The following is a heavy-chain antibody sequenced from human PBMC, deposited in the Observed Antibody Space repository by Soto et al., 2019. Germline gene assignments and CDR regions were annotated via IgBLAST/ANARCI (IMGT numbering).Heavy chain of an antibody. D-gene: IGHD4-17*01. Sequence: QVQLVQSGAEVKKPGSSVRVSCKASGGTLSNYGISWVRQAPGQGLEWMGGIIPVFGTANYAQKFQGRVTITADASKITVYMAVTSLRSEDTAVYYCSRGDATKIVVTTHSAMDVWGQGTTVSVSS. CDR1: GGTLSNYG. CDR2: IIPVFGTA. CDR3: SRGDATKIVVTTHSAMDV. V-gene: IGHV1-69*12. J-gene: IGHJ6*02.